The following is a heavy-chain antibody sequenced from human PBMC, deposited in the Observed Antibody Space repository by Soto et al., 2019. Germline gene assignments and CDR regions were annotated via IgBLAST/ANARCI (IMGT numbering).Heavy chain of an antibody. CDR1: GYTFIRYG. CDR2: ISPYNDNT. Sequence: QVQLAQSGAEGKKPGASVRVSCKASGYTFIRYGINWVRQAPGQGLQWMGWISPYNDNTYYGQKFQGRVSMTADTSTXAXYXXLRNLKADDTAVYYCARGGFWNEHYPKTYDYGMDVWGQGPAVTVSS. J-gene: IGHJ6*02. D-gene: IGHD3-3*01. CDR3: ARGGFWNEHYPKTYDYGMDV. V-gene: IGHV1-18*01.